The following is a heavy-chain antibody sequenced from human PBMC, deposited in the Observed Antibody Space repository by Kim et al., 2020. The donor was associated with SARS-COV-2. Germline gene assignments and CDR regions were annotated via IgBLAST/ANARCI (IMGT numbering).Heavy chain of an antibody. CDR2: ISSSGSTI. CDR3: ARDSHRVVHAFDI. J-gene: IGHJ3*02. V-gene: IGHV3-48*03. Sequence: GGSLRLSCAASGFTFSSYEMNWVRQAPGKGLEWVSYISSSGSTIYYADSVKGRFTISRDNAKNSLYLQMNSLRAEDTAVYYCARDSHRVVHAFDIWGQGTMVTVSS. D-gene: IGHD2-21*01. CDR1: GFTFSSYE.